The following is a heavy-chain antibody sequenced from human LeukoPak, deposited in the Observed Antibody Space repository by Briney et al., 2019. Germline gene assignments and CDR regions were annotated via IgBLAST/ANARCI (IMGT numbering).Heavy chain of an antibody. Sequence: PSETLSLTCTVSGGSISSGDYYWSWIRQPPGKGLEWIGYIYYSGSTYYNPSLKSRVTISVDTSKNQFSLKLSSVTAADTAVYYCARTYYDSSGYQSSYGMDVWGQGTTVTVSS. CDR3: ARTYYDSSGYQSSYGMDV. CDR2: IYYSGST. V-gene: IGHV4-30-4*01. D-gene: IGHD3-22*01. J-gene: IGHJ6*02. CDR1: GGSISSGDYY.